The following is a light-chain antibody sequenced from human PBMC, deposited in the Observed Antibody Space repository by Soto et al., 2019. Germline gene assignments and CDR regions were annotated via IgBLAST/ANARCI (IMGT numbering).Light chain of an antibody. Sequence: QSVLTQPPSVSGAPGQRVTISCTGSSSNIGAGYDVHWYQQLLGTAPKLLIYGNSHRPSGVPDRFSGSKSGTSASLAITGLQAEDEADYYCQSYDSSLSAVFGGGTKVTVL. V-gene: IGLV1-40*01. CDR2: GNS. CDR1: SSNIGAGYD. J-gene: IGLJ2*01. CDR3: QSYDSSLSAV.